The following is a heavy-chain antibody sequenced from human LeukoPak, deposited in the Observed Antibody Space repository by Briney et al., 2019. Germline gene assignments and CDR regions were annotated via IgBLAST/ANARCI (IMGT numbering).Heavy chain of an antibody. J-gene: IGHJ6*02. CDR3: ARDLEYYYYGMDV. CDR2: MSYDGSNK. CDR1: GFTFSSYA. V-gene: IGHV3-30-3*01. Sequence: GGSLRLSCAASGFTFSSYAMHWVRQAPGKGLEWVAVMSYDGSNKYYADSVKGRFTISRDNSKNTLYLQMNSLRAEDTAVYYCARDLEYYYYGMDVWGQGTTVTVSS.